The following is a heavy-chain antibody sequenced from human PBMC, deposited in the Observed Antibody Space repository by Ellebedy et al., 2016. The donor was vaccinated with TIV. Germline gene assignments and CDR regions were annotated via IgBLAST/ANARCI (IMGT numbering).Heavy chain of an antibody. J-gene: IGHJ3*02. CDR3: AREEDAFDI. Sequence: GGSLRLSCAASGFTFSDYYMSWIRQAPGKGLEWVSYITGTSSYTNYADSVKGRFTISRDNSKNTLYLQMNSLRAEDTAVYYCAREEDAFDIWGQGTMVTVSS. V-gene: IGHV3-11*06. CDR2: ITGTSSYT. CDR1: GFTFSDYY.